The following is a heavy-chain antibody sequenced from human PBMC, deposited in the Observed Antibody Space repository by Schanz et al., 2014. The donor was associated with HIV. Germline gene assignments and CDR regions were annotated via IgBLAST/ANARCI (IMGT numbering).Heavy chain of an antibody. J-gene: IGHJ3*02. V-gene: IGHV3-23*01. CDR1: GFTFNDFA. CDR2: ISGSGGKV. Sequence: EVQVLESGGGLVQPGGSLTLSCGGSGFTFNDFAMSWVRQAPGKGLEWVSTISGSGGKVFYADSVKGRFTISRDASKNALYLQMNSLRAEDTAVYYCVRDRVGASARYVAFDIWGHGTMVTVSS. CDR3: VRDRVGASARYVAFDI. D-gene: IGHD1-26*01.